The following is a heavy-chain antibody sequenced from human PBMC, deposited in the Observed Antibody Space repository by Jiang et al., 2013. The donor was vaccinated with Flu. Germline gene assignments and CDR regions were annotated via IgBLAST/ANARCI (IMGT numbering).Heavy chain of an antibody. D-gene: IGHD3-10*01. V-gene: IGHV1-2*06. CDR3: ARDLKRVEGSGGY. J-gene: IGHJ4*02. Sequence: SGAEVKKPGASVKVSCKASGYTFTGYYMHWVRQAPGQGLEWMGRINPNSGGTNYAQKFQGRVTMTRDTSISTAYMELSRLRSDDTAVYYCARDLKRVEGSGGYWGQGTLVTVSS. CDR1: GYTFTGYY. CDR2: INPNSGGT.